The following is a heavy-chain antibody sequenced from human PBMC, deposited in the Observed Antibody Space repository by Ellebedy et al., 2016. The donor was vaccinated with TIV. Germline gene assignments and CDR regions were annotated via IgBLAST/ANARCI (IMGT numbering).Heavy chain of an antibody. Sequence: AASVKVSCKASGYTFINYGISWVRQAPGQGLEWMGWLSAYNGNTNYAQKLQGRVTMTTDTSTSTAYMELRSLRSDDTAVYYCARAWRDGYNFPLGDYWGQGTLVTVSS. CDR1: GYTFINYG. CDR3: ARAWRDGYNFPLGDY. J-gene: IGHJ4*02. CDR2: LSAYNGNT. D-gene: IGHD5-24*01. V-gene: IGHV1-18*01.